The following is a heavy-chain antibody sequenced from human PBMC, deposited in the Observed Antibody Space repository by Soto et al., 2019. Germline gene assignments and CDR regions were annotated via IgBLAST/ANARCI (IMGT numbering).Heavy chain of an antibody. J-gene: IGHJ4*02. CDR2: ISYDGSNK. CDR3: ARDRGEYCYLSWLIN. Sequence: QVQLVESGGGVVQPGRSLRLSCAASGFTFSSYAMHWVRQAPGKGLEWVAVISYDGSNKYYADSVKGRFTISRDNSKNMLYLKMNSLRDEDRAVYYCARDRGEYCYLSWLINWGQGTLVTGSS. D-gene: IGHD2-21*02. V-gene: IGHV3-30*14. CDR1: GFTFSSYA.